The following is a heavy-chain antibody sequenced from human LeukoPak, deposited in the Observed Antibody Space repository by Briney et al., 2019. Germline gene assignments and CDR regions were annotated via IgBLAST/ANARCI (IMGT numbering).Heavy chain of an antibody. J-gene: IGHJ4*02. D-gene: IGHD2-2*01. CDR1: GFTFSSYS. Sequence: GGSLRLSCAASGFTFSSYSMNWVRQAPGKGLEWVSSISSSSSYIYYADSVKGRFTISRDNAKNSLYLQMNSLRAEDTAVYCCARDQQGYCSSTSCLEDYWGQGTLVTVSS. CDR2: ISSSSSYI. CDR3: ARDQQGYCSSTSCLEDY. V-gene: IGHV3-21*01.